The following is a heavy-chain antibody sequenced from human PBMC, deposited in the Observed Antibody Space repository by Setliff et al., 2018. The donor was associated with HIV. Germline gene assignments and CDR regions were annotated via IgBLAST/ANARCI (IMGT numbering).Heavy chain of an antibody. CDR2: IRAYNGNT. Sequence: GASVKVYCNPSGYSFSTNGISWVRQAPGQGLEWLGWIRAYNGNTNYAQKLQGRVTMTTDTSTSTAYMELRSLRSDDTAVYYCAKDNTWIPNGFDYWGQGTLVTVSS. D-gene: IGHD5-18*01. CDR3: AKDNTWIPNGFDY. V-gene: IGHV1-18*01. J-gene: IGHJ4*02. CDR1: GYSFSTNG.